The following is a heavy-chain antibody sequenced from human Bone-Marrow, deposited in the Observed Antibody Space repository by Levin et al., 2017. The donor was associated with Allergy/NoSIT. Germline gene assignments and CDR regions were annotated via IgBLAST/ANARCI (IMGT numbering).Heavy chain of an antibody. V-gene: IGHV3-7*01. D-gene: IGHD1-20*01. J-gene: IGHJ4*02. Sequence: ETLSLTCVASGFSLSDYWMSWVRQAPGKGLEWVANIDQAGSVIYFEDSLKGRFTISRDNAKNSLYLQMNSLRVEDTAVYHCVRDNWNDVGWGQGTLVTVSS. CDR2: IDQAGSVI. CDR3: VRDNWNDVG. CDR1: GFSLSDYW.